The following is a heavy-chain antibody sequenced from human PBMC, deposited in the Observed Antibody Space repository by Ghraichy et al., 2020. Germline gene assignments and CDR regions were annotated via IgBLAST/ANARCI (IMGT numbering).Heavy chain of an antibody. CDR2: MYYIGST. V-gene: IGHV4-59*11. Sequence: SETLSLTCTVSGGSISSHSWSWIRQPPGKGLEWIGYMYYIGSTNYNPSLKSRVTISLDTSKNQFSLKLRSVTAADTAVYYCARGTTVTTDYFYYTMDVWGQGATVTVSS. D-gene: IGHD4-17*01. CDR3: ARGTTVTTDYFYYTMDV. J-gene: IGHJ6*02. CDR1: GGSISSHS.